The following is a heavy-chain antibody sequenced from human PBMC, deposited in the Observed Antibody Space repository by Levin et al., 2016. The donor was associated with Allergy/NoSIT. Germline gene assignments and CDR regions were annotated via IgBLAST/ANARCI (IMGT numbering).Heavy chain of an antibody. D-gene: IGHD3-10*01. CDR2: INQAGNEK. CDR3: ARDVWFGRSDY. J-gene: IGHJ4*02. Sequence: GESLKISCVGSGFTFSRNYLTWVRQAPGKGLEWVGNINQAGNEKNYVDAVKGRFTISRDNAKNSLYLQMNSLRVEDTAVYYCARDVWFGRSDYWGRGTLVTVSS. V-gene: IGHV3-7*03. CDR1: GFTFSRNY.